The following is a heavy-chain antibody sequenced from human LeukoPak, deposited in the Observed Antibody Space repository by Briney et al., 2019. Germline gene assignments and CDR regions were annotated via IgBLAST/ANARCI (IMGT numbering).Heavy chain of an antibody. J-gene: IGHJ4*02. CDR2: INSDGRST. D-gene: IGHD3-9*01. CDR3: VRGADTGYSSDS. CDR1: GFTFSRYW. Sequence: GGSLRLSCVASGFTFSRYWMHWVRQAPGKGLVWVSRINSDGRSTNYTDSVKGRFSISRDNAENTLYLQMNSLRVEDTAVYYCVRGADTGYSSDSWGQGTLVTVSS. V-gene: IGHV3-74*01.